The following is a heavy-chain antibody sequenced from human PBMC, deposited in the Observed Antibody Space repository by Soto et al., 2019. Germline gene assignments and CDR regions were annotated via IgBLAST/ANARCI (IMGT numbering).Heavy chain of an antibody. J-gene: IGHJ4*02. CDR1: GGTFSSYA. D-gene: IGHD3-22*01. CDR2: IIPIFGTA. V-gene: IGHV1-69*13. Sequence: ASVKVSCKASGGTFSSYAISWVRQAPGQGLEWMGGIIPIFGTANYAQKFQGRVTITADESTSTAYMELSSLRAEDTAVYYCARDKDSSGYYFDYWGQGTLVTVSS. CDR3: ARDKDSSGYYFDY.